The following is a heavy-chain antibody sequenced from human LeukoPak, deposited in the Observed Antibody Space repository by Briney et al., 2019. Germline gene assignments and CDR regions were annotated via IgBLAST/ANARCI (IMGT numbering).Heavy chain of an antibody. CDR1: GYTFTGYY. CDR2: INPNSGGT. Sequence: ASVKVSCKASGYTFTGYYMHWVRQAPGQGLEWMGWINPNSGGTNYAQKFQGRVTMTRDTTISTAYMELSRLRSDDTAVYYCAKSGTTSSWSPRVKTYFDYWGQGTLVTVSS. V-gene: IGHV1-2*02. CDR3: AKSGTTSSWSPRVKTYFDY. J-gene: IGHJ4*02. D-gene: IGHD6-13*01.